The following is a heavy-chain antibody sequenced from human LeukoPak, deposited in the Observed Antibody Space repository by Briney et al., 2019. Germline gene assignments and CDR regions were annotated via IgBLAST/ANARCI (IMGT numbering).Heavy chain of an antibody. D-gene: IGHD4-17*01. V-gene: IGHV4-59*01. CDR3: ARFDDFGDRFDY. J-gene: IGHJ4*02. CDR1: GGSISSYY. Sequence: SETLSLTCTVSGGSISSYYWSWIRQPPGKGLEWIGYIYYRGSSTYNPSLKSRVTISLDTSKSQFSLKLNSLTAADTVVYYCARFDDFGDRFDYWGQGTLVTVSS. CDR2: IYYRGSS.